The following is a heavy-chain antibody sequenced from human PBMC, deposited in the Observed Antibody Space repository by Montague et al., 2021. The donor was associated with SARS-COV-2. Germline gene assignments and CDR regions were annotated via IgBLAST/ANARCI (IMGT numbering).Heavy chain of an antibody. Sequence: SLRLSCAASGFTFSSYAMHWARQAPGKGLEWVAVISYDGSNKYYADSVKGRFTISRDNSKNTLSLQMNSLRAEDTAVYYCSRSYGGSYLDAFDSWGQGTMVTVSS. J-gene: IGHJ3*02. CDR1: GFTFSSYA. CDR3: SRSYGGSYLDAFDS. D-gene: IGHD1-26*01. CDR2: ISYDGSNK. V-gene: IGHV3-30-3*01.